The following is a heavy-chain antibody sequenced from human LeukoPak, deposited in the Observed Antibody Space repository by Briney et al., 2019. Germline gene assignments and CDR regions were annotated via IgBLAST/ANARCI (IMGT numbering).Heavy chain of an antibody. CDR1: GGTFSSYA. CDR3: ARESYSHWGY. Sequence: VASVKVSCKASGGTFSSYAISWVRQAPGQGLEWMGWINTDTGNPTYAQGFIGRFVFSLDTSVSTAYLQISSLKAEDTAVYYCARESYSHWGYWGQGTLVTVSS. CDR2: INTDTGNP. V-gene: IGHV7-4-1*02. J-gene: IGHJ4*02. D-gene: IGHD3-16*01.